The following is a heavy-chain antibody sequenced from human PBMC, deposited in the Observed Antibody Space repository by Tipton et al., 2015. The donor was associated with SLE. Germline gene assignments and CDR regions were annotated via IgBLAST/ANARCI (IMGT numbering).Heavy chain of an antibody. V-gene: IGHV4-39*01. CDR3: ARHDTNYGRNWFDP. J-gene: IGHJ5*02. D-gene: IGHD2-8*01. CDR2: ITNNGNT. CDR1: GGSISGSNFF. Sequence: TLSLTCTVSGGSISGSNFFWDCIRQPPGKGPEGIGRITNNGNTYYIPSLQSRVTMSVDTSKNHFSLKLSSVTAADTAVYYCARHDTNYGRNWFDPWGQGTLVTVSS.